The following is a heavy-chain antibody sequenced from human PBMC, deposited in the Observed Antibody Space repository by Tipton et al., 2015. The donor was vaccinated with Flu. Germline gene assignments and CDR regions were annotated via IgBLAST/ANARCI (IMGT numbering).Heavy chain of an antibody. V-gene: IGHV3-33*08. CDR3: ARDDPDY. J-gene: IGHJ4*02. CDR2: IWHDASNE. CDR1: GFTFSSFG. Sequence: SLRLSCAASGFTFSSFGMHWVRQAPGKGLEWVAVIWHDASNEYYADSVKGRSTISRDNSKNTLYLQMNSLRAEDTAVYYCARDDPDYWGQGTLVTVSS.